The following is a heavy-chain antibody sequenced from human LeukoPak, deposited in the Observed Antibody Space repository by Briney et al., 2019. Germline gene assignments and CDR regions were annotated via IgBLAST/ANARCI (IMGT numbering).Heavy chain of an antibody. CDR2: IYNSGST. D-gene: IGHD6-19*01. CDR1: GGSISSYY. V-gene: IGHV4-59*08. CDR3: ARHYSSGWSDC. J-gene: IGHJ5*01. Sequence: SETLSLTCTVSGGSISSYYWSWIRQPAGKGLEWIGHIYNSGSTSYTPSLKSRVTISVDTSKNQFSLKLSSVTAADTAVYYCARHYSSGWSDCWGQGTLVTVSS.